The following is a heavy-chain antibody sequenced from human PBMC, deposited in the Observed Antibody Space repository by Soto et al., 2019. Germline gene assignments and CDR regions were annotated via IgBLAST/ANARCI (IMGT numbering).Heavy chain of an antibody. CDR1: GVSISSGGYS. D-gene: IGHD2-15*01. V-gene: IGHV4-30-2*01. Sequence: QVHLQESASGPVKPSQTLSLTCAVSGVSISSGGYSWSWIRQPPGRGMGWIGYIYSGTTHYNPSLKSRVTISMDRSKNQVSLRLKSVTAADTAVYYCAREDSGAFFDFWGQGNLVTVSS. J-gene: IGHJ5*01. CDR3: AREDSGAFFDF. CDR2: IYSGTT.